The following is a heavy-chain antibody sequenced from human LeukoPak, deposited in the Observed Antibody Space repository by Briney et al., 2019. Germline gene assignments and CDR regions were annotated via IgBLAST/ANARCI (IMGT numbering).Heavy chain of an antibody. D-gene: IGHD3-10*01. CDR2: INPNGGAT. J-gene: IGHJ4*02. V-gene: IGHV1-2*02. Sequence: ASVKVSCKASGYTFTAYYIHWVRQAPGQGLEWMGWINPNGGATNYAQSFQGRVTLTWDTSIGTASMELMRLRSDDTAVYYCARVSGYYDSGNYLRDWGQGTLVTVSS. CDR3: ARVSGYYDSGNYLRD. CDR1: GYTFTAYY.